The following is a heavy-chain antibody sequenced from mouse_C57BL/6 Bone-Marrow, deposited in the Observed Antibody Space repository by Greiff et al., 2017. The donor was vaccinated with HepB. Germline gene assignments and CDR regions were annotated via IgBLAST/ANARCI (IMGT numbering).Heavy chain of an antibody. D-gene: IGHD2-3*01. CDR3: ARDPLYVDY. CDR2: ISDGGSYT. CDR1: GFTFSSYA. Sequence: DVKLVESGGGLVKPGGSLKLSCAASGFTFSSYAMSWVRQTPEKRLEWVATISDGGSYTYYPDNVKGRFAISRDNAKNNLYLQMSHLKSEDTAMYYCARDPLYVDYWGQGTTLTVSS. V-gene: IGHV5-4*01. J-gene: IGHJ2*01.